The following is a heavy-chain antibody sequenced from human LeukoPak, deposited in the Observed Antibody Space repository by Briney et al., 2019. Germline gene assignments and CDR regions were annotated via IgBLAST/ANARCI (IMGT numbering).Heavy chain of an antibody. V-gene: IGHV3-74*01. D-gene: IGHD6-13*01. CDR3: ARGAGSSWSGLIDY. J-gene: IGHJ4*02. CDR1: RFTFSSYW. Sequence: GGSLRLSCAASRFTFSSYWMHWVRQAPGKGLVWVSHINSDGSNTGYADSVKGRFTISRDNAKNTLYLQMNSLSAEDTAVYYCARGAGSSWSGLIDYWGQGTLVTVSS. CDR2: INSDGSNT.